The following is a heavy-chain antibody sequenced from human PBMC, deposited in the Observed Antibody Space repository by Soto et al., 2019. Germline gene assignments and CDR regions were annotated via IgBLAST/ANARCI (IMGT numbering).Heavy chain of an antibody. J-gene: IGHJ5*02. CDR1: GYTFTTFW. Sequence: PGESLKISCTGFGYTFTTFWISWVRQMPGRGLEWMGRIDPRDSYTNYSPSFQGHVTISADKSISTAYLQWGSLKASDTAMYYCARLYCSSSTCDSWFDPWGQGTPVTVSS. CDR3: ARLYCSSSTCDSWFDP. CDR2: IDPRDSYT. D-gene: IGHD2-2*01. V-gene: IGHV5-10-1*01.